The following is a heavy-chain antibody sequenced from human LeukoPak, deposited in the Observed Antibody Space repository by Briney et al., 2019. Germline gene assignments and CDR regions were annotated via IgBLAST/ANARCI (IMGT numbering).Heavy chain of an antibody. CDR3: AKAVSSRRITDFNWFDP. D-gene: IGHD3-16*01. CDR2: ISGSGGST. Sequence: PGGSLRLSCAASGFTFTTYWLGWVRQPPGKGLEWVSAISGSGGSTYYADSVKGRFTISRDNSKNTLYLQMNSLRAEDTAVYYCAKAVSSRRITDFNWFDPWGQGTLVTVSS. J-gene: IGHJ5*02. CDR1: GFTFTTYW. V-gene: IGHV3-23*01.